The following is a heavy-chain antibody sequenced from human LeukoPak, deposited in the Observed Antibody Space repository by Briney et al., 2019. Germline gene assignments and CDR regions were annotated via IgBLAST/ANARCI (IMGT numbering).Heavy chain of an antibody. D-gene: IGHD3-3*01. CDR2: IYYDGGA. CDR1: GDSINSRSFY. J-gene: IGHJ5*02. CDR3: AVSAYYTGSWFDP. Sequence: PSETLSLTCTVSGDSINSRSFYWSWIRQPPGKRLEWIGTIYYDGGANYNPSLKSRVTMSVDTPENRFSLKLTSVTAADTAVYYCAVSAYYTGSWFDPWGQGTLVTVSS. V-gene: IGHV4-39*01.